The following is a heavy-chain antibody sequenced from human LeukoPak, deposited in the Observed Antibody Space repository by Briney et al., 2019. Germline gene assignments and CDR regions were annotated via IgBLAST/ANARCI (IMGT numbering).Heavy chain of an antibody. D-gene: IGHD6-13*01. J-gene: IGHJ3*02. CDR3: ARDLTRTATGYSSSRYAFDI. CDR1: GYSFTTYH. Sequence: ASVKVSCKASGYSFTTYHLSWVRQAPGQGLEWMGWINPNSGGTNYAQKFQGWVTMTRDTSISTAYMELSRLRSDDTAVYYCARDLTRTATGYSSSRYAFDIWGQGTMVTVSS. CDR2: INPNSGGT. V-gene: IGHV1-2*04.